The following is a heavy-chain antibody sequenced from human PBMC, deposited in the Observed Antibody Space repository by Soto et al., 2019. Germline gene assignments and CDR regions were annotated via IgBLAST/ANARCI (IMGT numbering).Heavy chain of an antibody. CDR3: ARGPPPLFAY. CDR1: GYTFASYW. J-gene: IGHJ4*02. V-gene: IGHV5-51*01. Sequence: GESLKISCKGSGYTFASYWIGWVRQMPGKGLEWMGIIYPSDSDTRYNPSFQGQVTISGDKSINTVYLQWSSLKASDTATYYCARGPPPLFAYWGQGTLVTVSS. CDR2: IYPSDSDT.